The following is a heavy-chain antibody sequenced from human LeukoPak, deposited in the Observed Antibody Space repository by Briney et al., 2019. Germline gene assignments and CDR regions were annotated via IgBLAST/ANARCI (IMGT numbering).Heavy chain of an antibody. CDR2: ISAYNGNT. D-gene: IGHD3-22*01. CDR3: ASGRYYEQDYHYYYGLDV. CDR1: GYTFTSYG. J-gene: IGHJ6*02. Sequence: GGPVKVSCKASGYTFTSYGISWVRQAPGQGLEWMGWISAYNGNTNYAQKLQGRVTMTTDTSTYTAYMELRSLRSDDTAVYFCASGRYYEQDYHYYYGLDVWGQGTTVTVSS. V-gene: IGHV1-18*04.